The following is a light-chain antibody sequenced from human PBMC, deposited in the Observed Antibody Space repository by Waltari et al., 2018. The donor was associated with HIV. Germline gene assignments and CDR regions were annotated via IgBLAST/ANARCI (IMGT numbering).Light chain of an antibody. V-gene: IGLV2-8*01. CDR2: DVN. CDR3: SSYAGSNNPYV. CDR1: SSDVGGYNY. Sequence: QSALTQPRSVSGSPGQSVTISCTGTSSDVGGYNYVSWYQHHPGKAPKFMIYDVNKRPSGVPDRFSGSKSGNTASLTVSGLQTEDEADYYCSSYAGSNNPYVFGTGTKVTVL. J-gene: IGLJ1*01.